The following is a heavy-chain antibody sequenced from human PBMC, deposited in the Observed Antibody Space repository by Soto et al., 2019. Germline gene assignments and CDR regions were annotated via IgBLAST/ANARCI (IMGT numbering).Heavy chain of an antibody. J-gene: IGHJ6*02. CDR3: ALLMAARLYYGMDV. D-gene: IGHD6-6*01. V-gene: IGHV4-34*01. CDR2: INHSGST. Sequence: SETLSLTCAVYGGSFSGYYWSWIRQPPGKGLEWIGEINHSGSTNYNPSLKSRVTISVDTSKNQFSLKLSSVTAADTAVYYCALLMAARLYYGMDVWGQGTTVTVSS. CDR1: GGSFSGYY.